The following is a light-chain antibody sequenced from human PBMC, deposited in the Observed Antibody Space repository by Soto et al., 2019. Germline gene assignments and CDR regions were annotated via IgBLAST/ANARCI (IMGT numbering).Light chain of an antibody. CDR1: SSDVGVYNY. Sequence: QSALTQPASVSGSHGQSITISCIGTSSDVGVYNYVSWYQQHPGKAPKVRIYEVSHRPSGVSNRFSGSKSDTRASLTISGLQAEDEAEYYCSSYTTSYTVVFGGGTKVTLL. CDR2: EVS. V-gene: IGLV2-14*01. CDR3: SSYTTSYTVV. J-gene: IGLJ2*01.